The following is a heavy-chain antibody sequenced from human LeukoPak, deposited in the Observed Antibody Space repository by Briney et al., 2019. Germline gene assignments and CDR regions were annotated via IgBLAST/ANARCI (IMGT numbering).Heavy chain of an antibody. CDR1: GFSFSNSG. CDR3: ARGPSGYHNT. CDR2: IRYDGSND. Sequence: GGSLRLSCAASGFSFSNSGMHWVRQAPGKGLEWVAFIRYDGSNDYYADSVKGRFTISRDNSKNTLYLQMNSLRAEDTAVYYCARGPSGYHNTGGQGTLVTVSS. V-gene: IGHV3-30*02. J-gene: IGHJ4*02. D-gene: IGHD5-12*01.